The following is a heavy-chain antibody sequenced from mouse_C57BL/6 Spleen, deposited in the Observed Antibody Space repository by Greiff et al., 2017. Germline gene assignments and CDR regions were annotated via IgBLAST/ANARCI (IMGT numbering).Heavy chain of an antibody. CDR1: GYTFTDYA. D-gene: IGHD1-1*01. J-gene: IGHJ1*03. CDR2: ISTYYGDA. CDR3: ARCIYYYGGSHWYVDV. V-gene: IGHV1-67*01. Sequence: QVQLQQPGPELVRPGVSVKISFKGSGYTFTDYAMHWVKQSHATSLEWIGVISTYYGDASYNQKFKDKATLTVDKSSSTAYMELARLTSEDSAVYYCARCIYYYGGSHWYVDVWGTGTTVTVSS.